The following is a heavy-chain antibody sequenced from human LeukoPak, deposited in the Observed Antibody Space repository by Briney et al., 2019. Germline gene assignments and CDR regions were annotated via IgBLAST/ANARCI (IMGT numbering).Heavy chain of an antibody. Sequence: PSETLSLTCTVSGGSISSTNSYWGWIRQPPGKGLEWIGTIYYSRSTYYNPSLRSRVTISVDTSKNQFSLKLSSVTAADTAVCYCARPGVWGSLDYWGQGTLVTVSS. J-gene: IGHJ4*02. D-gene: IGHD3-10*01. V-gene: IGHV4-39*01. CDR2: IYYSRST. CDR1: GGSISSTNSY. CDR3: ARPGVWGSLDY.